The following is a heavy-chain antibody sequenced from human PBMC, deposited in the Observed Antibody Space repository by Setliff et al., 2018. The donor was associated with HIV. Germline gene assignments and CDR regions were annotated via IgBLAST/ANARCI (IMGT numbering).Heavy chain of an antibody. Sequence: TSETLSLTCTVSAVSITSYFWSWIRQPPGKGLEGIGFISYSGSTSGGTNYNPSLKSRVTISLDTSKNQFSLNLSSVTAADTAVYYCASPLNGDSEPWYFDLWGRGTLVTVSS. CDR2: ISYSGST. D-gene: IGHD4-17*01. CDR3: ASPLNGDSEPWYFDL. V-gene: IGHV4-59*01. J-gene: IGHJ2*01. CDR1: AVSITSYF.